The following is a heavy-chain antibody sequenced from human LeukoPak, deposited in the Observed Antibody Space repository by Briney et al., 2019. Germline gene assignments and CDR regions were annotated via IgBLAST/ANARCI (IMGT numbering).Heavy chain of an antibody. V-gene: IGHV4-59*08. D-gene: IGHD3-10*01. CDR1: GGSISSYY. CDR2: IYYSGST. Sequence: SETLSLTCTVSGGSISSYYWSWIRQPPGKGLEWIGYIYYSGSTNYNPSLKSRVTISVDTPKNQFSLKLSSVTAADTAVYYCAKSPTMVRGEYYFDYWGQGTLVTVSS. J-gene: IGHJ4*02. CDR3: AKSPTMVRGEYYFDY.